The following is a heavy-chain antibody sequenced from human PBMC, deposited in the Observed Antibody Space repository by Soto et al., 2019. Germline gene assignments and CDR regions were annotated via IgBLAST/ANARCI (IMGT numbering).Heavy chain of an antibody. Sequence: GGSLRLSCAASGFTLKLYTMHWVRQAPGKGLEWVSFCTPSSSSISYADSVEGRFTISRDNARNSLYLQIHNLRAEDTAVYYCARDAASSLDHWGQGTLVTVSS. V-gene: IGHV3-21*01. CDR1: GFTLKLYT. J-gene: IGHJ4*02. CDR3: ARDAASSLDH. CDR2: CTPSSSSI. D-gene: IGHD6-13*01.